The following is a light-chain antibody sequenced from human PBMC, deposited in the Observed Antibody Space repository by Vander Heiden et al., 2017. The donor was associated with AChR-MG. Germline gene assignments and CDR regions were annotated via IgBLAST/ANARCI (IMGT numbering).Light chain of an antibody. V-gene: IGKV1-5*03. CDR3: QQYNRYPGT. CDR1: QTVNGW. CDR2: KAS. J-gene: IGKJ1*01. Sequence: DVQMTQSPSTLSASVGYSVTITCRASQTVNGWLAWYQQKSGQAPKLLISKASDLQNGVPSRFSGSGSGTEFILTISSLQPDDFATYYCQQYNRYPGTFGQGTKVEI.